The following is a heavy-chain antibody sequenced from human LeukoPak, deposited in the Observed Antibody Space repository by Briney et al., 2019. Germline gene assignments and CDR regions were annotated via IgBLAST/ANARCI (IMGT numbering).Heavy chain of an antibody. CDR2: INSDGSST. J-gene: IGHJ4*02. Sequence: GGSLRLSCAASGFTFSNYWMHWVRQVPGKGLFWVSRINSDGSSTTYADSVKGRITISRDNAKNTLYLQMNSLRAEDTAVYYCARRFGDLLLDYWGQGTLVTVSS. CDR1: GFTFSNYW. D-gene: IGHD3-10*01. CDR3: ARRFGDLLLDY. V-gene: IGHV3-74*01.